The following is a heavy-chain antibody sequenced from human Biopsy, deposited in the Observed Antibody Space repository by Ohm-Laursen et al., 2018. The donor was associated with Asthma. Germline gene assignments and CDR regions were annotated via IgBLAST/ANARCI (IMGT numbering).Heavy chain of an antibody. CDR3: ARGDSSGWSHYYFDY. CDR2: IYSGGTS. CDR1: GFTVSRDH. Sequence: SLRLSCAASGFTVSRDHMFWVRQAPGKGLEWVSVIYSGGTSHTADSVRSRFTISRDFSKNTLHLQMHSLRVEDTVVYYCARGDSSGWSHYYFDYWGQGTLVTVSS. V-gene: IGHV3-53*01. D-gene: IGHD6-19*01. J-gene: IGHJ4*02.